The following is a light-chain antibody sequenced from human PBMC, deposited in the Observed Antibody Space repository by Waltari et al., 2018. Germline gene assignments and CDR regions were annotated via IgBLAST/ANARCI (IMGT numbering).Light chain of an antibody. CDR3: QQANTFPPGVT. V-gene: IGKV1D-12*01. Sequence: DIQMTQSPSSVSASVGDRINITCRASQDIGNWLAWYQQKPGTAPKLLIYVASRLQRGVPARFSGSGFGTDFTLTIVSLQPEDFATYFCQQANTFPPGVTFGGGTKVEI. CDR2: VAS. J-gene: IGKJ4*01. CDR1: QDIGNW.